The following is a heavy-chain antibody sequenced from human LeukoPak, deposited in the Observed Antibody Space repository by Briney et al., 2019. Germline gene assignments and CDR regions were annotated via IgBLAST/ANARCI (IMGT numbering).Heavy chain of an antibody. Sequence: PSETLSLTCTVSGASIRSSYWSWIRQPPGKGLEWIGYISYTGSTNYNPSLKSRVSLSVDTSMNQFSLELSSVTAADTAVYYCATYRTSFIYWYFDLWGRGTLVTVSS. V-gene: IGHV4-59*01. CDR1: GASIRSSY. J-gene: IGHJ2*01. CDR2: ISYTGST. D-gene: IGHD2-2*01. CDR3: ATYRTSFIYWYFDL.